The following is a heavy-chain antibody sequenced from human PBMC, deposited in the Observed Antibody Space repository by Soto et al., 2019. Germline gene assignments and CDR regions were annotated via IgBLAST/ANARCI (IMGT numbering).Heavy chain of an antibody. CDR3: ARAGQWLATYYFDY. V-gene: IGHV1-69*13. CDR2: IIPIFGTA. J-gene: IGHJ4*02. D-gene: IGHD6-19*01. Sequence: ASVKVSCKASGGTFSSYAISWVRQAPGQGLEWMGGIIPIFGTANYAQKFQGRVTITADESTSTAHMELSSLRSEDTAAYYCARAGQWLATYYFDYWGQGTLVTVSS. CDR1: GGTFSSYA.